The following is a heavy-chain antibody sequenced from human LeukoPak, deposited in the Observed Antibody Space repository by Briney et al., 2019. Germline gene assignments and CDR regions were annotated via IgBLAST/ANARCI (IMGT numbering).Heavy chain of an antibody. CDR2: IYHSGST. CDR1: GGSISSGGYS. CDR3: ARAPIELQRIDY. D-gene: IGHD2-8*01. J-gene: IGHJ4*02. Sequence: PSETLSLTCAVSGGSISSGGYSWSWIRQPPGKGLEWIGYIYHSGSTYYNPSLKSRVTISVDRSKNQFSLKLSSVTAADTAVYYCARAPIELQRIDYWGQGTLVTVSS. V-gene: IGHV4-30-2*01.